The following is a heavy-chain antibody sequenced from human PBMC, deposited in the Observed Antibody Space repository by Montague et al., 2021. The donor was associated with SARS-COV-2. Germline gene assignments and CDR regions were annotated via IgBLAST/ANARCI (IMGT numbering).Heavy chain of an antibody. Sequence: SETLSLTCAVSGDSISSSYLWNWVRQSPGKGLEWIGELFHSGTTNYNPSLKSRITISVDKSRNQFSLRLSSVTAADTAIYYCASWSESDSWYQASLDYWGQGTLIPVSS. CDR2: LFHSGTT. V-gene: IGHV4-4*02. D-gene: IGHD6-13*01. CDR3: ASWSESDSWYQASLDY. CDR1: GDSISSSYL. J-gene: IGHJ4*02.